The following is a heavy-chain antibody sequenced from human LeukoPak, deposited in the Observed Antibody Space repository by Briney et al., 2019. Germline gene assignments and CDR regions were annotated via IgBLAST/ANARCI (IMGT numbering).Heavy chain of an antibody. Sequence: GGSLRLSCAASGFTFSNYAMSWVRQVPGKGLEWVSGIGGSGGTTYYADSVKGRFTISRDNSKNTVYLQMNSLRAEDTAVYYCAKGGTYYRGSGRNYQYYYMDVWGKGTTVTVSS. D-gene: IGHD3-10*01. CDR3: AKGGTYYRGSGRNYQYYYMDV. J-gene: IGHJ6*03. CDR1: GFTFSNYA. V-gene: IGHV3-23*01. CDR2: IGGSGGTT.